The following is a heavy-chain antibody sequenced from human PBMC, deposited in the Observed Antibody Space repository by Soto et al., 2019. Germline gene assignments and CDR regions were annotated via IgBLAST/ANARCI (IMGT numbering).Heavy chain of an antibody. Sequence: GSLRLSCTASGVDCSAYAMNWIRQYPGKGLEWVSFISARGEARYYGDSVQGRFTISRDNAKSSLYLQMNSLRDEDTALYYCARRSANPGNHGENDYWGQGALVTVSS. CDR3: ARRSANPGNHGENDY. CDR1: GVDCSAYA. J-gene: IGHJ4*02. D-gene: IGHD2-21*01. CDR2: ISARGEAR. V-gene: IGHV3-48*03.